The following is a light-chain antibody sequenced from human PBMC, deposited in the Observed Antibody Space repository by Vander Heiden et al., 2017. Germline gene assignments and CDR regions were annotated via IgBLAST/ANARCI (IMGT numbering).Light chain of an antibody. CDR1: QSVRSN. CDR3: QQYDNWPPLT. V-gene: IGKV3-15*01. J-gene: IGKJ4*01. Sequence: EIVMTQSPATLSSSRGERATLPCRASQSVRSNLAWYQLKPGQSPRLLIYGASTRATGIPARFSGSGSGTEFTLTISSLQSEDFAIYYCQQYDNWPPLTFGGGTRVEIK. CDR2: GAS.